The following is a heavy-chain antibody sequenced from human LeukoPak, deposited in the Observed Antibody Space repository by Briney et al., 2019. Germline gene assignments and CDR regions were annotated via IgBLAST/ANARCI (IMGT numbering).Heavy chain of an antibody. CDR1: GFTFSRYW. J-gene: IGHJ4*02. CDR2: IKQDGSGE. D-gene: IGHD6-19*01. CDR3: TTGYSSGWYNEGNY. Sequence: GGSLRLSCVASGFTFSRYWVSWVRQAPGKGLEWVAKIKQDGSGEYYLDSVKGRFTISRDNAKNSLYLQMNSLRADDTAVYFCTTGYSSGWYNEGNYWGQGTLVTVSS. V-gene: IGHV3-7*01.